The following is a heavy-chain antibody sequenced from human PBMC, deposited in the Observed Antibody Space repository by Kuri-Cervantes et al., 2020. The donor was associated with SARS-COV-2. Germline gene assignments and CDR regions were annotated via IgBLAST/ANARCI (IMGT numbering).Heavy chain of an antibody. CDR2: ISWNSGSI. V-gene: IGHV3-9*01. J-gene: IGHJ3*02. Sequence: LSLTCAASGFTFDDYAMHWVRQAPGKGLEWVSGISWNSGSIGYADSVKGRLTISRDNSKNTLYLQMNSLRAEDTAVYYCARGGDSSGYYYEPAFDIWGQGTMVTVSS. CDR1: GFTFDDYA. CDR3: ARGGDSSGYYYEPAFDI. D-gene: IGHD3-22*01.